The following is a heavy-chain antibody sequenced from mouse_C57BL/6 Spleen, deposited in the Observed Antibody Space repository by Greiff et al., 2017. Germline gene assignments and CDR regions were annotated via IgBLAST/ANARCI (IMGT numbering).Heavy chain of an antibody. CDR2: INPNNGGT. CDR3: ARGHYGSSYRGIYAMDY. Sequence: EVQLQESGPELVKPGASVKIPCKASGYTFTDYNMDWVKQSHGKSLEWIGDINPNNGGTIYNQKFKGKATLTVDKSSSTAYMELRSLTSEDTAVYYCARGHYGSSYRGIYAMDYWGQGTSVTVSS. D-gene: IGHD1-1*01. J-gene: IGHJ4*01. V-gene: IGHV1-18*01. CDR1: GYTFTDYN.